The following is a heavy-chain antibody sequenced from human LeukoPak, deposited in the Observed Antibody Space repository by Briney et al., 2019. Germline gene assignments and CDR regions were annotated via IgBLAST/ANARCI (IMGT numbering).Heavy chain of an antibody. CDR2: INQSGST. Sequence: PSETLSLTCAVYGGSFSGYYWSWIRQPPGKGLEWIGEINQSGSTNYNPSLESRVTISVDTSKNQFSLRLSSVTAADTAVYYCARGPRYCSSTSCYELDYWGQGTPVTVSS. J-gene: IGHJ4*02. CDR1: GGSFSGYY. D-gene: IGHD2-2*01. CDR3: ARGPRYCSSTSCYELDY. V-gene: IGHV4-34*01.